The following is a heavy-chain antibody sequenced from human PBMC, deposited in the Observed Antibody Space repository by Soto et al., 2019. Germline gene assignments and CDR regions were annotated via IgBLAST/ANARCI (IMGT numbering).Heavy chain of an antibody. Sequence: SGPTLVHPTQTLTLACTFSGFSLSTSGMRVSWIRHPPVEALEWLARIDWDDDKFYSTSLKTRLTISKDTSKNQVVPTMTNMDPVDTATYYCARSPITCGTGFDXWGQGTLVTVSX. CDR3: ARSPITCGTGFDX. J-gene: IGHJ4*02. D-gene: IGHD3-16*01. V-gene: IGHV2-70*04. CDR1: GFSLSTSGMR. CDR2: IDWDDDK.